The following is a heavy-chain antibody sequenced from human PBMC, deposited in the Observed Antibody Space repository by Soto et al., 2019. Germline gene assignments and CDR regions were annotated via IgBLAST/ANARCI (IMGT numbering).Heavy chain of an antibody. CDR2: IYYSGST. Sequence: SETLSLTCTVSGGSISSSSYYWGWIRQPPGKGLEWIGSIYYSGSTYYNPSLKSRVTISVDTSKNQFSLKLSSVTAADTAVYYCARHLGSSGWSTFDYWGQGTLVTVSS. J-gene: IGHJ4*02. D-gene: IGHD6-19*01. CDR3: ARHLGSSGWSTFDY. CDR1: GGSISSSSYY. V-gene: IGHV4-39*01.